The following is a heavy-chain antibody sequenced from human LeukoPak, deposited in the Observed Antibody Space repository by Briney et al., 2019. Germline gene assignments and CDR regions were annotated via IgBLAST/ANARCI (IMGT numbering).Heavy chain of an antibody. CDR2: INHSGST. J-gene: IGHJ3*02. Sequence: SETLSLTCAVYGGSFSGYYWSWIRQPPGKGLEWIGEINHSGSTNYNPSLKSRVTISVDTSKNQFSLKLSSVTAADTAVYYCARLAAAGDHDAFDIWGQGTMVTVSS. D-gene: IGHD6-13*01. CDR3: ARLAAAGDHDAFDI. CDR1: GGSFSGYY. V-gene: IGHV4-34*01.